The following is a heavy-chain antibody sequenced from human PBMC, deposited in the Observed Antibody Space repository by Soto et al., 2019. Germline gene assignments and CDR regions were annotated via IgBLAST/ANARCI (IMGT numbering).Heavy chain of an antibody. Sequence: GGSLRLSCEASGFSFGSYSMNWVRQAPGKGLEWVSSISGRGTTTYYADSVRGRFTVSRDNAKNSLSLEVNSLRDEDTAVYYCARLGYCSSATCKYYFYYYGMDVWGQGTTVTVSS. CDR1: GFSFGSYS. V-gene: IGHV3-48*02. J-gene: IGHJ6*02. CDR2: ISGRGTTT. D-gene: IGHD2-2*01. CDR3: ARLGYCSSATCKYYFYYYGMDV.